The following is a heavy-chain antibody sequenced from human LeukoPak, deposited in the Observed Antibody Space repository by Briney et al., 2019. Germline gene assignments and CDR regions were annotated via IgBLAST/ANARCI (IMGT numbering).Heavy chain of an antibody. D-gene: IGHD1-26*01. V-gene: IGHV3-48*02. CDR1: GFTFSSYS. J-gene: IGHJ4*02. CDR2: ISSSSSTI. Sequence: GGPLRLSCAASGFTFSSYSMNWVRQAPGKGLEWVSYISSSSSTIYYADSVKGRFTISRDNAKNSLYLQMNSLRDEDTAVYYCARDPASGSYLAFDYWGQGTLVTVSS. CDR3: ARDPASGSYLAFDY.